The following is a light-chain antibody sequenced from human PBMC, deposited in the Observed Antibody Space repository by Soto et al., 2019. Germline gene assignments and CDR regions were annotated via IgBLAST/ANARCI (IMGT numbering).Light chain of an antibody. Sequence: DIHITQSPSTLSASVGDRVTITCRASQSISSWLAWYQQKPGKAPKFLIYDASSLESGVPSRFSGSGSGTEFTPTISSLQPDDFATYYCQQYNSYPLTFGGGTKVDI. V-gene: IGKV1-5*01. CDR2: DAS. J-gene: IGKJ4*01. CDR1: QSISSW. CDR3: QQYNSYPLT.